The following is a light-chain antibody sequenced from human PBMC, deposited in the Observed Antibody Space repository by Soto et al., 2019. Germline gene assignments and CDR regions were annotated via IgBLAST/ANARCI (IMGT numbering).Light chain of an antibody. Sequence: DIQMTQSPSSLSASVGDRVTITCRASQNINTYLNWYQQKPGKAPKLLIYGASTLQGGVPSRFSVLSGVAVFPLTASGLQLDDSPTHYHQHSYSTLMFTFGQGTRLVIK. CDR2: GAS. V-gene: IGKV1-39*01. CDR3: QHSYSTLMFT. CDR1: QNINTY. J-gene: IGKJ2*01.